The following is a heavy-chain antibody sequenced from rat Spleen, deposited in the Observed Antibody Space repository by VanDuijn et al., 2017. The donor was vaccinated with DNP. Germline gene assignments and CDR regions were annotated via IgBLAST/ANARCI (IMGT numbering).Heavy chain of an antibody. CDR1: GFTFSNHD. CDR3: ARRRYTTDYGYFHY. J-gene: IGHJ2*01. V-gene: IGHV5-7*01. CDR2: ISYDGSRI. D-gene: IGHD1-6*01. Sequence: EVQLVESGGDLVQPGRSMKLSCAASGFTFSNHDMAWVRQAPKKGLEWVATISYDGSRIYYRDSVKGRFTISIDNAKSILYLQMDSLRSEDTATYYCARRRYTTDYGYFHYWGQGVMVTVSS.